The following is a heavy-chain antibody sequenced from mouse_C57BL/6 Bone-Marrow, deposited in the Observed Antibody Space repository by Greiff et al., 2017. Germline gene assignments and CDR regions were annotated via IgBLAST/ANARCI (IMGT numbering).Heavy chain of an antibody. Sequence: VQLQESGAELVRPGASVTLSCKASGYTFTDYEMHWVKQTPVHGLEWIGAIDPETGGTAYNQKFKGKAILTADKASSTAYMELRSLTSEDSAVYYCTRRGGYGAWFAYWGQGTLVTVSA. V-gene: IGHV1-15*01. CDR2: IDPETGGT. D-gene: IGHD2-2*01. CDR1: GYTFTDYE. J-gene: IGHJ3*01. CDR3: TRRGGYGAWFAY.